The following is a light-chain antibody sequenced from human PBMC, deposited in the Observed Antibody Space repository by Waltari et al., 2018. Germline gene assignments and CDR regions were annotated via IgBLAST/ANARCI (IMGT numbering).Light chain of an antibody. CDR3: CSYAGNSKVM. Sequence: QSALTQPASVSGSPGQSITISCTRTNSDVGSSDLVPWYQHHPGSAPKLLIFEVTKRPSGVSNRFSGSKSGNMASLTISGIQADDEADYYCCSYAGNSKVMFGGGTKLTVL. CDR2: EVT. V-gene: IGLV2-23*02. J-gene: IGLJ3*02. CDR1: NSDVGSSDL.